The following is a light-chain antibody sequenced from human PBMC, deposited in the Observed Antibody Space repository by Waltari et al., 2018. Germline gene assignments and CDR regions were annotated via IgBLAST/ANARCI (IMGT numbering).Light chain of an antibody. CDR3: YSAAYNKMI. J-gene: IGLJ2*01. CDR1: VLAQTS. V-gene: IGLV3-27*01. CDR2: KDS. Sequence: SYDLTQPSSASVSPGQTATIPCSGDVLAQTSGRWLKKKPGQAPLLLIYKDSQRPSGIPELLSGTTSGTTITLTISGAQAEDEADYYCYSAAYNKMIFGGGTKLTVL.